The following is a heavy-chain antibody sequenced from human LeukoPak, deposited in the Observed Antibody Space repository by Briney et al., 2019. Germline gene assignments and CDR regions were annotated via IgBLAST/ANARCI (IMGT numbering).Heavy chain of an antibody. D-gene: IGHD3-3*01. CDR2: ISDSSTTI. V-gene: IGHV3-48*01. CDR1: GFTFSSYW. CDR3: AREAYHDFWSGSWRSYYYMDV. Sequence: GGSLRLSCAASGFTFSSYWMHWVRQAPGKGLEWVSYISDSSTTIYYADSVKGRFTISRDNAKNSLYLQMNSLRAEDTAVYYCAREAYHDFWSGSWRSYYYMDVWGKGTTVTVSS. J-gene: IGHJ6*03.